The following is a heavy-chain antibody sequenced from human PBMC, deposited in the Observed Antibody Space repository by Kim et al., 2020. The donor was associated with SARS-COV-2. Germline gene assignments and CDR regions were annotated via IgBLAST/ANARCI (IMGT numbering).Heavy chain of an antibody. J-gene: IGHJ4*02. CDR1: GGSISSSSYY. V-gene: IGHV4-39*01. CDR2: IYYSGST. D-gene: IGHD6-13*01. Sequence: SETLSLTCTVSGGSISSSSYYWGWIRQPPGKGLEWIGSIYYSGSTYYNPSLKSRVTISVDTSKNQFSLKLSSVTAADTAVYYCARLRLQQPRPDYWGQGTLVTVSS. CDR3: ARLRLQQPRPDY.